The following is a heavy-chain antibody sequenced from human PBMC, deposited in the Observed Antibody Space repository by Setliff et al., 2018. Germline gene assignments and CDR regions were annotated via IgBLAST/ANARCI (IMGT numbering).Heavy chain of an antibody. CDR2: IIPIFGTT. CDR3: ARDFFGTHIDHGNALDDY. D-gene: IGHD4-17*01. CDR1: GGTFNTYA. J-gene: IGHJ4*02. Sequence: ASVKVSCTASGGTFNTYAISWVRQAPGQGLEWMGGIIPIFGTTNYAQKFQGRVMMTADESTSTAYKELSSLRSEDTAVSYCARDFFGTHIDHGNALDDYWGQGTLVTVSS. V-gene: IGHV1-69*01.